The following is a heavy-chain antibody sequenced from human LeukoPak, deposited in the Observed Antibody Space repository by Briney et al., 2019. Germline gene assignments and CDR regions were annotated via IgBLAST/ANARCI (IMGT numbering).Heavy chain of an antibody. D-gene: IGHD3-16*01. J-gene: IGHJ3*02. Sequence: GGSLRLSCAASGFTFEHYGMSWARQAPGKGLEWVSGITWDAAKIGYADSVKGRFTISRDNAKKSLYVQMHSLRAEDTALYYCATSDQIIMMDAFDIWGQGTMVIVSS. V-gene: IGHV3-20*04. CDR1: GFTFEHYG. CDR3: ATSDQIIMMDAFDI. CDR2: ITWDAAKI.